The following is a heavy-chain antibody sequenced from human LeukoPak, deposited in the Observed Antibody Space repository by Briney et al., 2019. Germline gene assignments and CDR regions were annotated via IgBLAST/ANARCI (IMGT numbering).Heavy chain of an antibody. CDR3: ARDRGTELSNDAFDI. D-gene: IGHD1-14*01. J-gene: IGHJ3*02. CDR2: INWNGGST. CDR1: GFTFDDYG. Sequence: GGSLRLSCAASGFTFDDYGMSWVRHAPGKGLEWVSGINWNGGSTGYADSVKGRFTISRDNAKNSLYLQMNSLRAKDTALYYCARDRGTELSNDAFDIWGQGTMVTVSS. V-gene: IGHV3-20*04.